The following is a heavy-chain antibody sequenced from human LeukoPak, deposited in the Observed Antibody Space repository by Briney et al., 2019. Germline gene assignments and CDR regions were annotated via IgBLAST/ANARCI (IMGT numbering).Heavy chain of an antibody. J-gene: IGHJ3*02. V-gene: IGHV4-34*01. CDR1: GGSLSPYY. CDR2: INHSRST. Sequence: PSETLSLTCAVYGGSLSPYYWSWIRQPPGKGLEWIGEINHSRSTNYNPSLKSRVTISLGTSKNQFSLKLTSVTAADTAVYYCARRPPTYDGKAFDIWGQGTMVTVSS. D-gene: IGHD5-12*01. CDR3: ARRPPTYDGKAFDI.